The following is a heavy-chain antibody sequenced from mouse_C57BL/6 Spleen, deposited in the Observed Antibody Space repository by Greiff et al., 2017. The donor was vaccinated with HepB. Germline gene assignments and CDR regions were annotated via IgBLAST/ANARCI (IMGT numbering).Heavy chain of an antibody. D-gene: IGHD3-1*01. J-gene: IGHJ2*01. V-gene: IGHV1-26*01. CDR3: ARSGGFYFDY. CDR2: INPNNGGT. CDR1: GYTFTDYY. Sequence: EVQLQQSGPELVKPGASVKISCKASGYTFTDYYMNWVKQSHGKSLEWIGDINPNNGGTSYNQKFKGKATLTVDKSSSTAYMELRSLTSADSAVYYCARSGGFYFDYWGQGTTLTVSS.